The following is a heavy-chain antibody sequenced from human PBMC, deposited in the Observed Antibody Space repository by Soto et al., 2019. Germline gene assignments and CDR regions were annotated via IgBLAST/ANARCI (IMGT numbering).Heavy chain of an antibody. CDR3: ATPPRGIFGVVIPYYYYGMDV. V-gene: IGHV1-69*13. J-gene: IGHJ6*02. CDR2: IIPIFGTA. Sequence: SVKVSCKASGGTFSSYAISWVRQAPGQGLEWMGGIIPIFGTANYAQKFQGRVTITADESTSTAYMELSSLRSEGTAVYYCATPPRGIFGVVIPYYYYGMDVWGQGTTVTVSS. CDR1: GGTFSSYA. D-gene: IGHD3-3*01.